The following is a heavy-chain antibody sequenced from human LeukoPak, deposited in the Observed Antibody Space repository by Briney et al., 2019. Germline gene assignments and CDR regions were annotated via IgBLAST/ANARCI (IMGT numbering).Heavy chain of an antibody. J-gene: IGHJ4*02. CDR3: ARTWIQLFTPDFDL. V-gene: IGHV1-2*04. Sequence: ASVKVSCKASGYTFTSYGISWVRQAPGQGLEWMGWINLNSGGTNYEQKFQGWVTMTRDTSISTVYMELSRLRSDDTAMYYCARTWIQLFTPDFDLWGQGTLVTVSS. D-gene: IGHD5-18*01. CDR2: INLNSGGT. CDR1: GYTFTSYG.